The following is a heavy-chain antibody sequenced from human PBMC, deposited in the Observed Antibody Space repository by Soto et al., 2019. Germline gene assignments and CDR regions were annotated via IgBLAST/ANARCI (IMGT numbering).Heavy chain of an antibody. D-gene: IGHD3-22*01. V-gene: IGHV4-31*03. CDR3: ARDPVGRSGYYYNWFDP. CDR1: GGSISSGGYY. Sequence: TSETLSLTCTVSGGSISSGGYYWSWIRQHPGKGLEWIGYIYYSGSTYYNPSLKSRVTISVDTSKNQFSLKLSSVTAADTAVYYCARDPVGRSGYYYNWFDPWGQGTLVTVSS. J-gene: IGHJ5*02. CDR2: IYYSGST.